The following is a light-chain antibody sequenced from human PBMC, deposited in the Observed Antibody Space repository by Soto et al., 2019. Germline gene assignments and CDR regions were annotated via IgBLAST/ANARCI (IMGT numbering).Light chain of an antibody. CDR1: SEHSSYA. J-gene: IGLJ7*01. CDR3: QTWGTAHAV. V-gene: IGLV4-69*01. CDR2: VNSDGSH. Sequence: QSVLTQSPSASASLGASVKLTCTLNSEHSSYAIAWHQQQPEKGPRYLMKVNSDGSHNKGDGIPDRFSGSSSGAERYLTISSLQSEDEADYYCQTWGTAHAVFGGGTQLTVL.